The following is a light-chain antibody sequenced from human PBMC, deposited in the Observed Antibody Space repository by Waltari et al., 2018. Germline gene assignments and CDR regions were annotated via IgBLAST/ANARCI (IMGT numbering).Light chain of an antibody. CDR3: QQFNSYLPLT. CDR2: DAA. V-gene: IGKV1-13*02. CDR1: QGISSA. Sequence: AIELTQSPSSLSASVGDRVTIAGRASQGISSALAWYQKKPVKAPKLLIYDAASLESGVPSRFSGSGSGTDFTLTISSLQPEDFATYYCQQFNSYLPLTFGGGTKVEIK. J-gene: IGKJ4*01.